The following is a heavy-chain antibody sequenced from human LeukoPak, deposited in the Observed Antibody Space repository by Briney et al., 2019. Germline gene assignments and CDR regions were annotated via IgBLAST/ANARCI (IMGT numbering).Heavy chain of an antibody. D-gene: IGHD6-19*01. V-gene: IGHV3-23*01. CDR2: ISGSGGST. J-gene: IGHJ5*02. Sequence: GGSLRLSCAASGFTFSSYAMSWVRQAPVKGLEWVSAISGSGGSTYYADSVKGRFTISRDNSKNTLYLQMNSLRAEDTAVYYCAKDQEYSSGWNWFDPWGQGTLVTVSS. CDR1: GFTFSSYA. CDR3: AKDQEYSSGWNWFDP.